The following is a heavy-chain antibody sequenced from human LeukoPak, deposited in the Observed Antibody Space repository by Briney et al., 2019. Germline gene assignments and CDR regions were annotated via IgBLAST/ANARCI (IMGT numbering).Heavy chain of an antibody. J-gene: IGHJ5*02. D-gene: IGHD5-18*01. CDR1: GFTFSSYW. V-gene: IGHV3-74*01. CDR3: ARGVDTAVVTGGYNWFDP. Sequence: GGSLRLSCVASGFTFSSYWMHWVRQAPGEGLVWVSRTNADGSSTDYADSVKGRFTISRDNAKNTLYLQMNSLRAEDTAVYYCARGVDTAVVTGGYNWFDPWGQGTLVTVSS. CDR2: TNADGSST.